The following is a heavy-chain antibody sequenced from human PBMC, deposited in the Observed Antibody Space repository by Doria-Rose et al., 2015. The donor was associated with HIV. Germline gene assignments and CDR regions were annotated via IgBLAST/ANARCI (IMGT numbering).Heavy chain of an antibody. CDR3: ARVPSGAGDF. V-gene: IGHV1-46*01. CDR1: GYTFSRHF. D-gene: IGHD3-10*01. Sequence: VQLVQSGAEVRKPGASVKISCKASGYTFSRHFIHWVRQAPGQGLQWMGIINPSGGASTSTQKFQRRLTITSDTSTSTVYMELSGLTSNDTAVYLCARVPSGAGDFWGQGTLVIVSS. J-gene: IGHJ1*01. CDR2: INPSGGAS.